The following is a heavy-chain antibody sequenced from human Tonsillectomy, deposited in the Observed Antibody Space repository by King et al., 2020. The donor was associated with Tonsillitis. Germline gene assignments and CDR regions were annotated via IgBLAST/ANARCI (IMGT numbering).Heavy chain of an antibody. CDR2: IYSGGST. CDR1: GFTVSSNY. Sequence: VQLVESGGGLIQPGGSLRLSCAASGFTVSSNYMNWVRQAPGKGLEWVSFIYSGGSTYYADSVRGRFTISRDNSKNTLYLQMSSLRAEDTAVYYCATRSIPYYYYAMDVWGKGTTVTVSS. J-gene: IGHJ6*04. V-gene: IGHV3-53*01. CDR3: ATRSIPYYYYAMDV.